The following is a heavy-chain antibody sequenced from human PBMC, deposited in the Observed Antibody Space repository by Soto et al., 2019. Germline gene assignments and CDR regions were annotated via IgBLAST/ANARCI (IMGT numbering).Heavy chain of an antibody. CDR2: ITWDGGST. V-gene: IGHV3-43D*04. Sequence: GGSLRLSCAASGFTFDDYAMHWVRQTPGRGLEWVSLITWDGGSTFYASSVRGRFTISRDNSKHSLSLQMTSLRAEDTALYYCARERGRITDYWGQGTLVTVSS. D-gene: IGHD1-20*01. J-gene: IGHJ4*02. CDR3: ARERGRITDY. CDR1: GFTFDDYA.